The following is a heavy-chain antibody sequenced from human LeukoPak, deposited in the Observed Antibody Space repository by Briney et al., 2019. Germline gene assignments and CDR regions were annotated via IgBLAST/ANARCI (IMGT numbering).Heavy chain of an antibody. V-gene: IGHV3-7*01. CDR1: GFTFRNFW. CDR2: INNDEKEK. D-gene: IGHD1-7*01. Sequence: PGGSLRLSCAASGFTFRNFWMSWVRQTPGKGLEWVANINNDEKEKYYVDSVKGRFTISRDNANNILYLQMNSLTVEDTSIFYCARSGTAGSVDYWGQGTLVTVSS. J-gene: IGHJ4*02. CDR3: ARSGTAGSVDY.